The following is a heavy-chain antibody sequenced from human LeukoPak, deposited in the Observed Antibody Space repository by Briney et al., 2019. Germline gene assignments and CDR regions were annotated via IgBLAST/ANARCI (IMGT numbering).Heavy chain of an antibody. V-gene: IGHV3-11*01. J-gene: IGHJ4*02. Sequence: GVLRLSCLVSGFSFSDHYMTWIRQAPGKGLEYISYLSNSGSDIFHADSVKGRFSISRDNAKNSVYLQMNSLRVEDTAVYYCARGHWGLDYWGQGTLVTVSS. D-gene: IGHD7-27*01. CDR3: ARGHWGLDY. CDR2: LSNSGSDI. CDR1: GFSFSDHY.